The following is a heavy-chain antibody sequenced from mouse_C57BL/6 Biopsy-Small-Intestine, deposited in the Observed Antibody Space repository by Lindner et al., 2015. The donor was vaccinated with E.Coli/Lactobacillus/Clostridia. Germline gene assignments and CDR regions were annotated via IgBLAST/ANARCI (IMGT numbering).Heavy chain of an antibody. V-gene: IGHV1-82*01. J-gene: IGHJ2*01. CDR2: IYPGDGDT. Sequence: VQLQESGPELVKPGASVKISCKASGYAFSSSWMIWVKQRPGKGLEWIGRIYPGDGDTNYNGKFKGKATLTADKSSNTAYMQLSSLTSEDSAVYFCARCDYGRVFDYWGQGTTLTVSS. D-gene: IGHD2-4*01. CDR1: GYAFSSSW. CDR3: ARCDYGRVFDY.